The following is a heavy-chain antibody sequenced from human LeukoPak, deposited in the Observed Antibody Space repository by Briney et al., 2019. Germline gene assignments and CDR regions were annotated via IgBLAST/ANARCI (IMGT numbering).Heavy chain of an antibody. D-gene: IGHD3-3*01. V-gene: IGHV3-74*01. CDR3: AKDHYWSIDY. CDR2: IKGDGIST. CDR1: GFTFSSYW. J-gene: IGHJ4*02. Sequence: GGSLRLSCAASGFTFSSYWMHWVRHAPGQGLVWVSRIKGDGISTNYADSVKGRFTISRDIAKNTLYLQMNSLRAEDTGVYYCAKDHYWSIDYWGRGTLVTVSS.